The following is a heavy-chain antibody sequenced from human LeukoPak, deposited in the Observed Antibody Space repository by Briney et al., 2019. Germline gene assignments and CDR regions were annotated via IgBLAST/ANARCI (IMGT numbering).Heavy chain of an antibody. CDR2: IYYSGST. CDR3: ARFPRKFYGSSNWFDP. Sequence: SETLSLTCTVSGGSISSGGYYWSWIRQHPGKGLEWIGYIYYSGSTYYNPSLKSRVTISVDTSKNRFSLKLSSVTAADTAVYYCARFPRKFYGSSNWFDPWGQGTLVTVSS. V-gene: IGHV4-31*03. CDR1: GGSISSGGYY. D-gene: IGHD3-10*01. J-gene: IGHJ5*02.